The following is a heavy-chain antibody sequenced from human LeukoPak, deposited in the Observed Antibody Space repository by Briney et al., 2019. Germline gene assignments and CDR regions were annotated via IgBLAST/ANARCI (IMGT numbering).Heavy chain of an antibody. J-gene: IGHJ3*02. CDR3: AKDKIAVAGIRSAFDI. CDR2: ISWNSGSI. D-gene: IGHD6-19*01. V-gene: IGHV3-9*03. CDR1: GFTFDDYA. Sequence: PGGSLRLSCAASGFTFDDYAMHWVRQAPGKGLEWVSGISWNSGSIGYADSVKGRFTISRDNAKNSLYPQMNSLRAEDMALYYCAKDKIAVAGIRSAFDIWGQGTMVTVSS.